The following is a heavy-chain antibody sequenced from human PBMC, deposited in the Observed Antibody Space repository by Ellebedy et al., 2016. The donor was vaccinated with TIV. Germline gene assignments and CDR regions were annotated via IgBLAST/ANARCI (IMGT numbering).Heavy chain of an antibody. CDR3: ARGLHDSSGYYHDY. V-gene: IGHV1-2*02. Sequence: ASVKVSXKASGYTFTGYYMHWVRQAPGQGLEWMGWINPNSGGTNYAQKFQGRVTMTRDTSISTAYMELSSLRSEDTAVYYCARGLHDSSGYYHDYWGQGTLVTVSS. CDR2: INPNSGGT. CDR1: GYTFTGYY. J-gene: IGHJ4*02. D-gene: IGHD3-22*01.